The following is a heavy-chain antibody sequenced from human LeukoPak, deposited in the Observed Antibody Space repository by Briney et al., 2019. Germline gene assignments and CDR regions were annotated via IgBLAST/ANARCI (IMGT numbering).Heavy chain of an antibody. J-gene: IGHJ4*02. Sequence: ASVKVSCKASGGTFSSYAISWVRQAPGQGLEWMGGIIPIFGTANYAQKLQGRVTITADKSTSTAYMELSSLRSEDTAVYYCARGARYYYDSSGYYASGYWGQGTLVTVSS. D-gene: IGHD3-22*01. V-gene: IGHV1-69*06. CDR2: IIPIFGTA. CDR1: GGTFSSYA. CDR3: ARGARYYYDSSGYYASGY.